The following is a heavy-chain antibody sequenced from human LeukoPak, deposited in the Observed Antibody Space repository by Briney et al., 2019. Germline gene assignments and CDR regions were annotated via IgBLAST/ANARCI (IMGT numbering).Heavy chain of an antibody. CDR2: ITWNSGSI. CDR3: AREGYDSSGYIQH. CDR1: GFTFDDYG. V-gene: IGHV3-9*01. J-gene: IGHJ1*01. D-gene: IGHD3-22*01. Sequence: PGGSLRLSCAASGFTFDDYGMHWVRQAPGKGLEWVASITWNSGSIGYADSVKGRFTISRDNAKNSLYLQMNSLRAEDTAVYYCAREGYDSSGYIQHWGQGTLVTVSS.